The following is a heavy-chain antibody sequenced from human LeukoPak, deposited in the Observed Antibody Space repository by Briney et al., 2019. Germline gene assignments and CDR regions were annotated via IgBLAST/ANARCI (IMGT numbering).Heavy chain of an antibody. CDR3: ARVAKERVGGVYYFDY. CDR1: GFTVSSNY. CDR2: IYSGGST. D-gene: IGHD1-1*01. Sequence: GGSLRLSCAASGFTVSSNYMSWVRQAPGKGLELVSVIYSGGSTYYADSVKGRFTISRGNSKNTLYLQMNSLRAGDTAVYYCARVAKERVGGVYYFDYWGQGTLVTVSS. V-gene: IGHV3-53*01. J-gene: IGHJ4*02.